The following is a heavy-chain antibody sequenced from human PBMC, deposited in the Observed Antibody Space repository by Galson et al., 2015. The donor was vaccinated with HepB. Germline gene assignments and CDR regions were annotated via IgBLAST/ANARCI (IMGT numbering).Heavy chain of an antibody. CDR1: GYTFASSG. V-gene: IGHV1-18*01. CDR2: ISAYNGDT. CDR3: ARELLLGRFHP. D-gene: IGHD2-15*01. J-gene: IGHJ5*02. Sequence: SVKVSCKASGYTFASSGISWVRQAPGQGLEWMGWISAYNGDTNYAQKLQGRVTITTDTSTSTAYMDLRSLRSDDTAVYYCARELLLGRFHPWGQGTLVTVSS.